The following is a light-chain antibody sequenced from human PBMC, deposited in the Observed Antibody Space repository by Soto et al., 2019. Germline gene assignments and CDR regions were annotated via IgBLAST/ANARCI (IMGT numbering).Light chain of an antibody. V-gene: IGKV1-27*01. Sequence: DIQMTQSPSSLSASLGDRVTITCRASQGIGVYLAWFQQKPGKVPKLLIYAASALQSGVPSRFSGSGSGTDFTLTISSLQPEYFATYYCQKYNSAPLTFVGGTKVEIK. J-gene: IGKJ4*01. CDR2: AAS. CDR1: QGIGVY. CDR3: QKYNSAPLT.